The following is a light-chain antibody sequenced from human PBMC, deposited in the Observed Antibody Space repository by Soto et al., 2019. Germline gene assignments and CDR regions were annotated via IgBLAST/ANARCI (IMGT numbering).Light chain of an antibody. CDR2: DVS. J-gene: IGLJ1*01. CDR3: SSYTTSNTRQIV. Sequence: QSVLTQPASVSGSPGQSITISCTGTSSDVGGYNYVSWYQHHPGKALKLLIYDVSNRPSGFSILFSGSKSDNTASLTISGLQPEDEADYYCSSYTTSNTRQIVFGTGTKVTVL. CDR1: SSDVGGYNY. V-gene: IGLV2-14*03.